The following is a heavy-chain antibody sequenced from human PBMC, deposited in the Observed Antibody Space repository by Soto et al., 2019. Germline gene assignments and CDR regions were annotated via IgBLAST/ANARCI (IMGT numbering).Heavy chain of an antibody. J-gene: IGHJ6*02. CDR1: GYSFTSYW. Sequence: SGESLKISCKGSGYSFTSYWISWVRQMPGKGLEWMGRIDPSDSYTNYSPSFQGHVTISADKSISTAYLQWSSLKASDTAMHYCASKQTYGSAIEDHYYGMDVWGQGTTVTVSS. D-gene: IGHD3-10*01. CDR2: IDPSDSYT. V-gene: IGHV5-10-1*01. CDR3: ASKQTYGSAIEDHYYGMDV.